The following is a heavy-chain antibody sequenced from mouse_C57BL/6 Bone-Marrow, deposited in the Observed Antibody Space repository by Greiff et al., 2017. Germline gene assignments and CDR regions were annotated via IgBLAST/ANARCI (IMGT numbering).Heavy chain of an antibody. V-gene: IGHV5-4*03. CDR1: GFTFSSYA. J-gene: IGHJ2*01. CDR3: ARRGDYSNYVCYFDY. D-gene: IGHD2-5*01. Sequence: DVKLVESGGGLVKPGGSLKLSCAASGFTFSSYAMSWVRQTPEKRLEWVATISDGGSYTYYPDNVKGRFTISRDNAKNNLYLQMSHLKSEDTAIYYCARRGDYSNYVCYFDYWGQGTTLTVSS. CDR2: ISDGGSYT.